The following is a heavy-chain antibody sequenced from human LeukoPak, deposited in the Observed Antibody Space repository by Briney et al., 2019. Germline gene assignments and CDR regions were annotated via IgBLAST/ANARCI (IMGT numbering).Heavy chain of an antibody. D-gene: IGHD2-15*01. CDR2: ISYDGSNK. CDR3: AKSVVPVAFVGY. J-gene: IGHJ4*02. CDR1: GFTFSSYG. Sequence: GRSLRLSCAASGFTFSSYGMHWVRQAPGKGLEWVAVISYDGSNKYYADSVKGRFTISRDNSKNALYLQMNSLRAEDTAVYYCAKSVVPVAFVGYWGQGTLVTVSS. V-gene: IGHV3-30*18.